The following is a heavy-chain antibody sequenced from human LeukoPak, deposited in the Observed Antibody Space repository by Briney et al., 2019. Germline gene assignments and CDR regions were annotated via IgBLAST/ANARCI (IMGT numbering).Heavy chain of an antibody. CDR1: GGTFSSYA. D-gene: IGHD4-17*01. Sequence: ASVKVSCKASGGTFSSYAISWVRQAPGQGLEWMGRIIPILGIANYAQKFQGRVTITADKSTSTAYMELSSLRSEDTAVYYCAREGYGDYVLDYWGQGTLVTVSS. V-gene: IGHV1-69*04. CDR2: IIPILGIA. CDR3: AREGYGDYVLDY. J-gene: IGHJ4*02.